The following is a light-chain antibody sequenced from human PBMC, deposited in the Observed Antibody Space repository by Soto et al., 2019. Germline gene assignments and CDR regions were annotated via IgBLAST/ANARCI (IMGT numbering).Light chain of an antibody. V-gene: IGKV3-11*01. Sequence: EIVLTQSPATLSLSPGERATLSCRASQSVNNNLVWYQQKPGQAPRLLIYYASNTATGVPARFSGSGFGTDFTLTISSLGHEDFAVYYCQQRIKRPLFSVGPGTKLDIK. CDR2: YAS. CDR1: QSVNNN. CDR3: QQRIKRPLFS. J-gene: IGKJ3*01.